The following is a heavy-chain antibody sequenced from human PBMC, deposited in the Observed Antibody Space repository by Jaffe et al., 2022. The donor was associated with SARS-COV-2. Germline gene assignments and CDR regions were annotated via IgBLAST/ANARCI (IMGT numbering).Heavy chain of an antibody. V-gene: IGHV4-61*02. CDR1: GGSISSGTYY. Sequence: QVQLQESGPGLVKPSETLSLTCAVSGGSISSGTYYWSWIRQPAGKGLEWIGRIQASASTNYNPSLKSRVTISMDTSKKQFSLKLTSVTAADTAVYYCARGVYDSSGYRFDLWGQGVLVTVSS. D-gene: IGHD3-22*01. CDR3: ARGVYDSSGYRFDL. CDR2: IQASAST. J-gene: IGHJ5*02.